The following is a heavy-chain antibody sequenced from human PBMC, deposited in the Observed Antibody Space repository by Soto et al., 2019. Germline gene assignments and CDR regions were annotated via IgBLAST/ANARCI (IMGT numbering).Heavy chain of an antibody. Sequence: SETLSLTCTVSGASISRSSYYWSWIRQHPGKGLEWIGYIYYSGSTYYNPSLKSRVTISVNTSKNQFSLKLSSVTVADTAVYYCAREMTTVIPYYGMDVWGQGTTVTVSS. CDR3: AREMTTVIPYYGMDV. CDR1: GASISRSSYY. D-gene: IGHD4-4*01. CDR2: IYYSGST. V-gene: IGHV4-31*03. J-gene: IGHJ6*02.